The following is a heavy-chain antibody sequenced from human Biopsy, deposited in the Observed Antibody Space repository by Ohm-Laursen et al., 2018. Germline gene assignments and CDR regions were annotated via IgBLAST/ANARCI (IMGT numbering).Heavy chain of an antibody. CDR2: ISDSGST. D-gene: IGHD2-15*01. Sequence: SQTLSLTCAVSGGSISSFYWTWIRQPPGKGPEWIGDISDSGSTNYKPSVKSRVIISVDTSKNKFSLNLSSVTAADTAVYYCARRGSGGRSFDHWGQGTLVTVSS. CDR1: GGSISSFY. CDR3: ARRGSGGRSFDH. V-gene: IGHV4-59*08. J-gene: IGHJ4*02.